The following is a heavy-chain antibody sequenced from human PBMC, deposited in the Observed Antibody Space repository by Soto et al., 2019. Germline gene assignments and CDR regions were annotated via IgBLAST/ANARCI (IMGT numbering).Heavy chain of an antibody. J-gene: IGHJ5*02. Sequence: QVQLVQSGAEVKKPGSSVKVSCKASGGTFSSYTISWVRQAPGQGLEWMGRIIPILGIANYAQKFQGRVTITTDKSTSTAYMELSSLSSEDTAVYYCAGGATWALGWFDPWGQGTLVTVSS. CDR2: IIPILGIA. CDR1: GGTFSSYT. V-gene: IGHV1-69*02. D-gene: IGHD1-26*01. CDR3: AGGATWALGWFDP.